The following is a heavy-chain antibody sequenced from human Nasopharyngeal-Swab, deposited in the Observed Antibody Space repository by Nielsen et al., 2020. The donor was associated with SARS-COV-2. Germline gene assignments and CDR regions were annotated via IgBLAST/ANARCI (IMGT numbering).Heavy chain of an antibody. J-gene: IGHJ5*02. CDR3: AKGSTWYIYNWFDP. V-gene: IGHV3-30*18. D-gene: IGHD6-13*01. Sequence: GESPKISCAASGFTFNNFGMHWVRQAPGKGLEWVAVISYAGGNNYYADSVKGRFTISRDNSKNTLYLQMSSLRAEDTAVYYCAKGSTWYIYNWFDPWGQGTLVTVSS. CDR1: GFTFNNFG. CDR2: ISYAGGNN.